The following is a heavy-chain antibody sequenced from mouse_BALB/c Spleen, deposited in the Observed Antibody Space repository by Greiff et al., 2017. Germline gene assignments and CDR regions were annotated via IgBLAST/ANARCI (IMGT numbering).Heavy chain of an antibody. CDR3: ARPVLYGNSQTYPMDF. CDR1: GYSFTSYW. D-gene: IGHD2-1*01. J-gene: IGHJ4*01. Sequence: VQLQQSGPQLVRPGASVKISCKASGYSFTSYWMHWVKQRPGQGLEWIGMIDPSDSETRLNQKFKDKATLTVDKSSSTAYMQLSSPTSEDSAVYYCARPVLYGNSQTYPMDFWCKGPPAPVPS. CDR2: IDPSDSET. V-gene: IGHV1S127*01.